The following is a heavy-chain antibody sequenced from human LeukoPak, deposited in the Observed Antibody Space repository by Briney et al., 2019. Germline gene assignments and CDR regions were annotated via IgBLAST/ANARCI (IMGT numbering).Heavy chain of an antibody. J-gene: IGHJ4*02. D-gene: IGHD3-16*02. CDR3: ARLFWGSYRAFDY. V-gene: IGHV4-34*01. CDR1: GGSFSGDC. CDR2: ITHSGRI. Sequence: PSETLSLTCGVNGGSFSGDCWTWIRQPPGKGLEWIGEITHSGRIKYTPSLKSRVTISLDTSKNQFSLKLSSVTAADTAVYYCARLFWGSYRAFDYWGQGTLVTVSS.